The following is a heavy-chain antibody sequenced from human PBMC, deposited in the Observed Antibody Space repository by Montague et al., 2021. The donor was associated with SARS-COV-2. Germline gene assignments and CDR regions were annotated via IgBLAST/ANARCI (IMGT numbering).Heavy chain of an antibody. CDR2: INHRGTT. Sequence: SETLSLTCDVSGGSISTNYWSWIRQPPGKGLEWIGYINHRGTTNYNPSLKSRITISVDTSKNQFSLKVSSVTAADTAVYYCARERQYNWFEAWGQGTLVTVSS. CDR1: GGSISTNY. V-gene: IGHV4-59*01. J-gene: IGHJ5*02. D-gene: IGHD6-19*01. CDR3: ARERQYNWFEA.